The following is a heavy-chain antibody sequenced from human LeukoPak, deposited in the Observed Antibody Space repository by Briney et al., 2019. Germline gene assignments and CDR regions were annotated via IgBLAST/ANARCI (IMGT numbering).Heavy chain of an antibody. CDR1: GFTLDDYA. V-gene: IGHV3-43*02. CDR2: ISAGGGDT. D-gene: IGHD1-26*01. J-gene: IGHJ4*02. Sequence: GGSLRLSCAPSGFTLDDYAMHWVRQAPGKGLEWVSLISAGGGDTYYAGSVKGRFTISRDIIKNSLYLQMNSLRTEDTALYYCAKAVWWLPPDHWGQGTLVTVSS. CDR3: AKAVWWLPPDH.